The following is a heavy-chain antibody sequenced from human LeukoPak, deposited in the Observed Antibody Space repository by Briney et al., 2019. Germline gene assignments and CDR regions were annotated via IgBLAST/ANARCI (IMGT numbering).Heavy chain of an antibody. V-gene: IGHV1-46*01. CDR3: ARVGLGSCYDY. CDR2: INPSGGST. D-gene: IGHD2-15*01. J-gene: IGHJ4*02. CDR1: GYTFTSYY. Sequence: ASVKVSCKASGYTFTSYYMHWVRQAPGQGLEWMGIINPSGGSTSYAQKFQGRVTMTRDMSTSTVYMELSSRRPEDTAVYYCARVGLGSCYDYWGQGTLVTVSS.